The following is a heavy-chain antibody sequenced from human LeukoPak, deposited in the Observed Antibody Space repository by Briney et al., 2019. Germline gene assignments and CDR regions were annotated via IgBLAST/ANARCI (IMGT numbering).Heavy chain of an antibody. CDR3: AGDGTYYDFWSGYQYFDY. Sequence: GGSLRLSCAASGFTFSSYWMSWVRQAPGKGLEWVANIKQDGSEKYYVDSVKGRFTISRDNAKNSLYLQMNSLRAEDTAVYYCAGDGTYYDFWSGYQYFDYWGQGTLVTVSS. V-gene: IGHV3-7*01. J-gene: IGHJ4*02. D-gene: IGHD3-3*01. CDR2: IKQDGSEK. CDR1: GFTFSSYW.